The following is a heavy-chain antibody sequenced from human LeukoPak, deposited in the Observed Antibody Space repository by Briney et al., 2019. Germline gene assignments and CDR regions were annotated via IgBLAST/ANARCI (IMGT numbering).Heavy chain of an antibody. CDR3: VGQLLRAV. V-gene: IGHV3-7*01. Sequence: GGSLRLSCVASGFTLSSYWMSWVRQAPGKGLEWVANINEDGSVQDYIEAVKGRFIISRDNAKNSLYLQMNSLRVDDTAVYYCVGQLLRAVWGKGTTVTVSS. D-gene: IGHD2-2*01. CDR2: INEDGSVQ. CDR1: GFTLSSYW. J-gene: IGHJ6*04.